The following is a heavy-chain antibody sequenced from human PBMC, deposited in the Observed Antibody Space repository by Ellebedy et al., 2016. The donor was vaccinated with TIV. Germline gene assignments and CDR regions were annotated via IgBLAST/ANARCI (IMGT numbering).Heavy chain of an antibody. CDR1: RGTFSSYA. Sequence: AASVKVSCKASRGTFSSYALSWVRQAPGQGLEWMGRIIPILGIANYPQKFQGRVTITADNSTSPAYMERSRLGSEETAVYSWAGPGGEGDTWGQGTLVTVSS. CDR2: IIPILGIA. D-gene: IGHD3-16*01. J-gene: IGHJ4*02. CDR3: AGPGGEGDT. V-gene: IGHV1-69*04.